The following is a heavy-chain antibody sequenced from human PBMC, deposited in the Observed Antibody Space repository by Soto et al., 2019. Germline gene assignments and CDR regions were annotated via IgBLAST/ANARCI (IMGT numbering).Heavy chain of an antibody. CDR3: ARDSSPLMVVATLFVC. CDR2: IYTSGST. D-gene: IGHD2-15*01. V-gene: IGHV4-4*07. J-gene: IGHJ4*02. Sequence: SETLSLTCTVSGGSISRYYWSWIRQPAGKGLEWIGRIYTSGSTNYNPSLKSRFTMSVDTSKNQCSLKLSSVSAADTAMYYCARDSSPLMVVATLFVCWDQGTLVTVSS. CDR1: GGSISRYY.